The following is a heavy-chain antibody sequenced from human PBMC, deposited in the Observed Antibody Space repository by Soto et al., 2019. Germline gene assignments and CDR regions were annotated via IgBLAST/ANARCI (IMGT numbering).Heavy chain of an antibody. Sequence: GESLKISCKGSGYTFTNYWIGWVRQMPGKGLEWMGIIYPGDSDTKYNPSFQGQVTISADKSITTTSLRWTSVKASDTAIYYCAASIFYYGMDVWGQGTTVTVSS. CDR3: AASIFYYGMDV. J-gene: IGHJ6*02. V-gene: IGHV5-51*01. CDR2: IYPGDSDT. CDR1: GYTFTNYW.